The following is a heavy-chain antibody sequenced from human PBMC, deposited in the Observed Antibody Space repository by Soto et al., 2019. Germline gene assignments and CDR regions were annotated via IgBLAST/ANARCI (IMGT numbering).Heavy chain of an antibody. CDR3: AKDITMVRGGMNLYFYFYIDV. Sequence: PGGSLRLSCAASGFTFSRYGMHWVRQAPGKGLEWVAVISYDGSNKYYADSVKGRFTISRDNSKNTLYLQMNSLRAEDTAVYYCAKDITMVRGGMNLYFYFYIDVWGKGTTVTVSS. J-gene: IGHJ6*03. D-gene: IGHD3-10*01. V-gene: IGHV3-30*18. CDR1: GFTFSRYG. CDR2: ISYDGSNK.